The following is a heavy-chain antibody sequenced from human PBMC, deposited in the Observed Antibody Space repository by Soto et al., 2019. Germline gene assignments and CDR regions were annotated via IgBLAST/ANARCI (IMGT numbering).Heavy chain of an antibody. CDR1: GFSVSTNV. D-gene: IGHD3-16*02. J-gene: IGHJ4*02. CDR2: IYSGGTT. Sequence: EVQLVETGGGLLQPGGSLRLSCAASGFSVSTNVMTWVRQAPGKGLEWVSNIYSGGTTYYAGSVKGRFTISRDSSKNMLYLQMNSLRAEDTAVYYCAGGYGTSYGFGYWGQGSLVSVSS. V-gene: IGHV3-53*02. CDR3: AGGYGTSYGFGY.